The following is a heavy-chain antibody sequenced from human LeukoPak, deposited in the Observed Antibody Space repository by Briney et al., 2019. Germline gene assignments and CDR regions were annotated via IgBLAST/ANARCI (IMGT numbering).Heavy chain of an antibody. D-gene: IGHD3-3*01. J-gene: IGHJ5*02. CDR3: AILLDGITISGVKTNCFDP. CDR1: GFTFSNYW. V-gene: IGHV3-7*01. CDR2: IKQDGSEK. Sequence: PGGSLRLSCAASGFTFSNYWMSWVRQAPGKGLEWVAFIKQDGSEKYYVDSVKGRFTISRDNAKNSLYLQMNSLRAEDTAVYYCAILLDGITISGVKTNCFDPGGQEPLVPFP.